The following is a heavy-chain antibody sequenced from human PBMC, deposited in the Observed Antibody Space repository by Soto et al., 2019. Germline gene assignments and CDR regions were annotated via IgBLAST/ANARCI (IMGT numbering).Heavy chain of an antibody. D-gene: IGHD2-2*01. V-gene: IGHV1-69*01. CDR2: IIPIFGTA. Sequence: QVQLVQSGAEVKKPGSSVKVSCKASGGTFSSYAISWVRQAPGQGLEWLGGIIPIFGTANYAQKFQGRVTITADESTSTAYMELSSLRSEDTAVYYCARDRGRYCSSTSCPFDYWGQGTLVTVSS. CDR3: ARDRGRYCSSTSCPFDY. J-gene: IGHJ4*02. CDR1: GGTFSSYA.